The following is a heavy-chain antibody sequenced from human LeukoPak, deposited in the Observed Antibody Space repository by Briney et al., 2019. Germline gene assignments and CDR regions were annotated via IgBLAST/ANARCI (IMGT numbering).Heavy chain of an antibody. J-gene: IGHJ4*02. V-gene: IGHV3-30*04. CDR1: GFIFSDYV. Sequence: GRSLRLSCPASGFIFSDYVMHWVRQAPGKGLDWVAVISYDGSNKYYADSVKGRFTISRDNPKNTLYLQMNSLRAEDTAVYYCARGPFDYFDYWGQGTLVTVSS. CDR2: ISYDGSNK. CDR3: ARGPFDYFDY.